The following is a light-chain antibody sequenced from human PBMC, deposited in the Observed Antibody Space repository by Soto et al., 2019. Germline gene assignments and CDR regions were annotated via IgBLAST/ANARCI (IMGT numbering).Light chain of an antibody. V-gene: IGKV3-15*01. CDR3: LQDHDDSWT. CDR2: GAS. CDR1: QSVRSN. J-gene: IGKJ1*01. Sequence: EIVMTQSPATLSVSPGERATLSCRASQSVRSNLAWYQQKLGQAPRLLIYGASTRATGIPARFSGSGSATEFTLTISSLQPEDFATYYCLQDHDDSWTFGQGTKVDIK.